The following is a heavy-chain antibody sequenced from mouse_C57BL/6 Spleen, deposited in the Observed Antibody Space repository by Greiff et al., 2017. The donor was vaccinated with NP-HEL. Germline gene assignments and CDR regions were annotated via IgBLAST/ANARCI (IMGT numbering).Heavy chain of an antibody. Sequence: EVMLVESGGGLVQPKGSLKLSCAASGFSFNTYAMNWVRQAPGKGLEWVARIRSKSNNYATFYADSVKDRFTISRDDSESMLYLQMNNLKTEDTAMYYCVRQRATVAVFDYWGQGTTLTVSS. D-gene: IGHD1-1*01. J-gene: IGHJ2*01. CDR1: GFSFNTYA. CDR2: IRSKSNNYAT. CDR3: VRQRATVAVFDY. V-gene: IGHV10-1*01.